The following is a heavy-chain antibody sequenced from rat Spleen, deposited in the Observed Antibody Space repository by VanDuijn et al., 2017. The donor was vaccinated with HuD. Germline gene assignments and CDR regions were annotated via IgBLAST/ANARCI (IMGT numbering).Heavy chain of an antibody. J-gene: IGHJ2*01. CDR1: GFTFSDYY. V-gene: IGHV5-25*01. CDR3: ARQVLTRDYFGY. CDR2: ISTGGGNT. D-gene: IGHD1-3*01. Sequence: EVQLVESGGGLVQPGRSLKLSCAASGFTFSDYYMAWVRQAPTKGLEWVASISTGGGNTYYRDSVKGRFTISRDNAKNTLYLQMDSLRSEDTATYYCARQVLTRDYFGYWGQGVMVTVSS.